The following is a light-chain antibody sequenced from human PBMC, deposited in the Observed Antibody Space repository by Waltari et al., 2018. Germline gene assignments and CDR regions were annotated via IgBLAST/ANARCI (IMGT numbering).Light chain of an antibody. CDR3: QQYNNCPPWT. Sequence: EIVMTQSPATLSVSPGERDTLSCRASQSVSSNLAWYQQKPGQAPRLLIYGASTRATGGPARFSGSGSGTEFTLTIRSLQSEDYAVYYCQQYNNCPPWTFGQGTKVEIK. J-gene: IGKJ1*01. CDR1: QSVSSN. CDR2: GAS. V-gene: IGKV3-15*01.